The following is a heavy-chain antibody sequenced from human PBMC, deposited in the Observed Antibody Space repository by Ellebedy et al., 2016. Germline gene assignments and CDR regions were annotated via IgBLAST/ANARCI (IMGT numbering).Heavy chain of an antibody. CDR2: IYSGGST. V-gene: IGHV3-53*01. CDR1: GFTVSSNH. D-gene: IGHD3-3*01. J-gene: IGHJ4*02. CDR3: ARAGITIFGVL. Sequence: GESLKISCAASGFTVSSNHMSWVRQAPGKGLEWVSVIYSGGSTYYAHSVKGRFTISRGNSKNTLYLQMNSLRAEDTAVYYCARAGITIFGVLWGQGTLVTVSS.